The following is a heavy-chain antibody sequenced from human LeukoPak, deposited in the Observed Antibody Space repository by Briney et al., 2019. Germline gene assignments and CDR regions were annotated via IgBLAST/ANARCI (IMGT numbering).Heavy chain of an antibody. CDR1: GFTFSGFW. D-gene: IGHD2-2*01. Sequence: GGSLRLSCAVSGFTFSGFWMSWSRQAPGKGLEWVASINSDGSEGYYADVVKGRFTISRDNAKNSLYLQMNSLRAEDTAVYYCARDRGTSFLAAYYYYGMDVWGQGTTVTVSS. V-gene: IGHV3-7*03. CDR2: INSDGSEG. CDR3: ARDRGTSFLAAYYYYGMDV. J-gene: IGHJ6*02.